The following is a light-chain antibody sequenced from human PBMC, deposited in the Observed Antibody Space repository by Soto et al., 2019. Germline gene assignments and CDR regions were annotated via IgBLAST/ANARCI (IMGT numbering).Light chain of an antibody. CDR1: QSISPW. CDR2: KAS. Sequence: DLQMTQSPSTLSASVGDRVTSTCRASQSISPWLAWYQQKPGKAPKILIYKASSLESGVPSRFSGSESGTEFTLTISSLQPDDFATYYCQQYKSYSRTFGQGTKLEIK. J-gene: IGKJ2*01. V-gene: IGKV1-5*03. CDR3: QQYKSYSRT.